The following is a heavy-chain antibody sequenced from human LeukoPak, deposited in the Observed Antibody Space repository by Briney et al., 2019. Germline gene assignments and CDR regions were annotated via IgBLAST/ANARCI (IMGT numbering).Heavy chain of an antibody. Sequence: ASVKVSCKASGGTFSSYAISWVRQAPGQGLEWMGGIIPVFGTANYAQKFQGRVTITTDESTSTAYMELGSLRSEDTAVYYCARSGYDPIYYYYYYMDVWGKGTTVTVSS. J-gene: IGHJ6*03. V-gene: IGHV1-69*05. D-gene: IGHD5-12*01. CDR3: ARSGYDPIYYYYYYMDV. CDR2: IIPVFGTA. CDR1: GGTFSSYA.